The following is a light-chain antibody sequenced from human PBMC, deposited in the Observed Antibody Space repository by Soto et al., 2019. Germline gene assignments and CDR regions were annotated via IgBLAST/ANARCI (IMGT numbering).Light chain of an antibody. J-gene: IGKJ1*01. V-gene: IGKV3-20*01. CDR3: QQYTDSRT. CDR2: GVS. CDR1: QSISSSY. Sequence: EIVFTLSPGTLALSPGERATLSCIASQSISSSYFAWYQQNPGQAPRLLVYGVSSRATDVPDRFSGSGSGTDLTLTISRLEPEDFAVYYWQQYTDSRTFGQGTKVDIK.